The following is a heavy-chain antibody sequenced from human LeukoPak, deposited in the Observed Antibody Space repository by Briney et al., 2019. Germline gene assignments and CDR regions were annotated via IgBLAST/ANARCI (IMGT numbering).Heavy chain of an antibody. CDR2: NYGDGST. Sequence: GGSLRLSCAASGFTVSSNYMSWVRQAPGKGLEWVSVNYGDGSTYYADSVKGRFTISRDNSKNTLYLQMNSLRAEDTAVYYCAREPSPHDAFDIRGLGTMVTVSS. CDR1: GFTVSSNY. V-gene: IGHV3-53*01. J-gene: IGHJ3*02. CDR3: AREPSPHDAFDI.